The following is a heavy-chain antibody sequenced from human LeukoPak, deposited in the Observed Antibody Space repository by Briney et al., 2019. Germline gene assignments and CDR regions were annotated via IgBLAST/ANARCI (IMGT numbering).Heavy chain of an antibody. V-gene: IGHV4-39*01. CDR3: ARHPSPRVYSSSWYLFAFDI. D-gene: IGHD6-13*01. CDR2: INHSGST. CDR1: GTSISTNSYY. Sequence: SETLSLTCTVSGTSISTNSYYWGWVRQPPGKGLEWIGEINHSGSTNYNPSLKSRVTISVDTSKNQFSLKLSSVTAADTAVYYCARHPSPRVYSSSWYLFAFDIWGQGTMVTVSS. J-gene: IGHJ3*02.